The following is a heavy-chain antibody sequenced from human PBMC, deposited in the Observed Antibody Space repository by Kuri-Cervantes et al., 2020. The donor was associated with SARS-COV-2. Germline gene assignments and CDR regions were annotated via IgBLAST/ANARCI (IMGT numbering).Heavy chain of an antibody. Sequence: ASVKVSCKASGYTFTSYYMHWVRQAPGQGLEWMGIINPSGGSTSYAQKFQGRVTMTRDTSTSTAYMELRSLRSDDTAVYYCARGRTHSGSYWPDWGQGTLVTVSS. D-gene: IGHD1-26*01. CDR2: INPSGGST. CDR3: ARGRTHSGSYWPD. V-gene: IGHV1-46*01. CDR1: GYTFTSYY. J-gene: IGHJ4*02.